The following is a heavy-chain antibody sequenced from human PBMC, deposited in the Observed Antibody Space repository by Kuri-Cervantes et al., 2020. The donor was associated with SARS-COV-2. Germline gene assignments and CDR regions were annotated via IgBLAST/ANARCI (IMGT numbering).Heavy chain of an antibody. V-gene: IGHV3-30-3*01. D-gene: IGHD4-17*01. Sequence: GESLKISCAASGFTFSSYAMHWVRQAPGKGLEWVAVISYDGSNKYYADSVKGRFTISRDNAKNSLYLQMNSLRAEDTAVYYCARDHGYGDYYYYYYCMDVWGKGTTVTVSS. CDR1: GFTFSSYA. J-gene: IGHJ6*03. CDR2: ISYDGSNK. CDR3: ARDHGYGDYYYYYYCMDV.